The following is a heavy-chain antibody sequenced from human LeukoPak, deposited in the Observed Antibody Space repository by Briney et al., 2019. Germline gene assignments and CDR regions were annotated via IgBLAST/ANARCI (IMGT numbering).Heavy chain of an antibody. J-gene: IGHJ4*02. CDR2: IYTSGST. CDR1: GGSVSSYY. V-gene: IGHV4-4*07. CDR3: ARAGGVTTVTSYDY. D-gene: IGHD4-17*01. Sequence: PSETLSLTCTVSGGSVSSYYLSWIRQPAGKGLEWIGRIYTSGSTNYNPSLKSRVTMSVDTSKNQFSLKLSSVTAADTAVYYCARAGGVTTVTSYDYWGQGTLVTVSS.